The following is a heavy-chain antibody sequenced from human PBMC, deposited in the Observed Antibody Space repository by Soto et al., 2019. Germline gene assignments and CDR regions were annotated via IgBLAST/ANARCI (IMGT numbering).Heavy chain of an antibody. Sequence: EVQLLESGGGLVQPGGSLRLSCAASGFTFSSYAMSWVRQAPGKGLEWVSTISGSGGSTYYADSVKGRFTISRDNSKNTLYVQMNSLRAEDTAVYYCARGFAGWPFDYWGQGTLVTVSS. CDR2: ISGSGGST. V-gene: IGHV3-23*01. D-gene: IGHD2-15*01. CDR3: ARGFAGWPFDY. CDR1: GFTFSSYA. J-gene: IGHJ4*02.